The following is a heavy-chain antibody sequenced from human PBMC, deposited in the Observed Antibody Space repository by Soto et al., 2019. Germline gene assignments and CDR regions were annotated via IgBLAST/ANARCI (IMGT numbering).Heavy chain of an antibody. Sequence: QVQLVESGGGVVQPGRSLRLSCAASGFTFSSYGMHWVRQAPGKGLEWVAVIWYDGSNKYYADSVKGRFTISRVNSKNTMYLQMNSLRAEDTAVHYCSRGGLYYDSVEGMDVWVQGTTVTASS. CDR2: IWYDGSNK. V-gene: IGHV3-33*01. D-gene: IGHD3-16*01. CDR3: SRGGLYYDSVEGMDV. J-gene: IGHJ6*02. CDR1: GFTFSSYG.